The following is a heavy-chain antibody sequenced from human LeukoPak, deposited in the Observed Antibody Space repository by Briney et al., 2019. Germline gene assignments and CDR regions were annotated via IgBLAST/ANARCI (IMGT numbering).Heavy chain of an antibody. D-gene: IGHD2-2*01. V-gene: IGHV1-69*13. Sequence: ASVKVSCKASGGTSSSYAISWVRQAPGQGLEWMGGIIPIFGTANYAQEFQGRVTITADESTSTAYMELSSLRSEDTAVYYCARDLGYCSSTSCYPPTDWGQGTLVTVSS. CDR2: IIPIFGTA. J-gene: IGHJ4*02. CDR3: ARDLGYCSSTSCYPPTD. CDR1: GGTSSSYA.